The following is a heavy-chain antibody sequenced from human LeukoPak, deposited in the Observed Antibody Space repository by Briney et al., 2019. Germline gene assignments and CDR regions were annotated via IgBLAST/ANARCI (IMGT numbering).Heavy chain of an antibody. J-gene: IGHJ4*02. CDR2: VSKSGGST. CDR3: VKDLSGTYTFDY. D-gene: IGHD1-26*01. CDR1: GFTFSSCA. V-gene: IGHV3-23*01. Sequence: GGSLRLSCAASGFTFSSCAMTWVRQAPGKGLESVSAVSKSGGSTYYADSVKGRFTISRDNSKNTLYLQMSSLRPDDTAVYYCVKDLSGTYTFDYWGQGTLVTVSS.